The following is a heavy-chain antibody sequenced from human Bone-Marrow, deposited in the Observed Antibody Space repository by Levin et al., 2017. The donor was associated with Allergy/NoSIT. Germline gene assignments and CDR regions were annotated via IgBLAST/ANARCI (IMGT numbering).Heavy chain of an antibody. V-gene: IGHV3-21*01. CDR3: ARDDMAFDY. CDR2: ISSSGSFI. D-gene: IGHD5-24*01. CDR1: GFSLSRYS. Sequence: GGSLRLSCVASGFSLSRYSMNWVRQAPGKGLEWVSSISSSGSFISYADSVKGRFTISRDTAQSSVFLQMNSLGAEDTAVYYCARDDMAFDYWGQGTPVTVSS. J-gene: IGHJ4*02.